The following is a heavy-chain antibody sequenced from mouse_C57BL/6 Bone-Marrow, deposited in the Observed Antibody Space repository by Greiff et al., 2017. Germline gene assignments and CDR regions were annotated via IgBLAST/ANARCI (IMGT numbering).Heavy chain of an antibody. V-gene: IGHV1-69*01. CDR2: IDPSDSYT. CDR3: ARGWLPFAY. CDR1: GYNFTSYW. J-gene: IGHJ3*01. D-gene: IGHD2-2*01. Sequence: QVQLQQPGAELVMPGASVKLSCTASGYNFTSYWMHWVKQRPGQGLEWIGEIDPSDSYTKYNPKFKGKSTLTVDKSSSTAYMQLSSLTSEDSAVYYCARGWLPFAYWGQGTLVTVSA.